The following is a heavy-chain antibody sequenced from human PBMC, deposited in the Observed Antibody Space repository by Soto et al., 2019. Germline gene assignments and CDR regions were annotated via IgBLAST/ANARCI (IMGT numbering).Heavy chain of an antibody. CDR2: IYYSGST. CDR1: GGSISSGDYY. CDR3: ARTYYYDSSGYGDAFDI. D-gene: IGHD3-22*01. Sequence: QVQLQESGPGLVKPSQTLSLTCTVSGGSISSGDYYWSWIRQPPGNGLEWIGYIYYSGSTYYNPSLKSRVTISVDASKNKFSLKLSAVTAADTAVYYCARTYYYDSSGYGDAFDIWGQGTMVTVSS. J-gene: IGHJ3*02. V-gene: IGHV4-30-4*01.